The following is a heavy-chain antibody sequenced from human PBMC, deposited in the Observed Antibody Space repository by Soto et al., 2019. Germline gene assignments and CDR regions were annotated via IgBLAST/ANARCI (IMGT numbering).Heavy chain of an antibody. V-gene: IGHV3-11*03. J-gene: IGHJ5*02. CDR3: ASPGGDYFLNWFDP. D-gene: IGHD2-21*02. CDR2: ISNSGIT. Sequence: GGSLRLSCAASGFIFSDYYMTWIRQSPGKGLEWISYISNSGITNYADSVKGRFTISRDNAKNSLYLQMDSLRAEDTAVYYCASPGGDYFLNWFDPWGQRTPVTVSS. CDR1: GFIFSDYY.